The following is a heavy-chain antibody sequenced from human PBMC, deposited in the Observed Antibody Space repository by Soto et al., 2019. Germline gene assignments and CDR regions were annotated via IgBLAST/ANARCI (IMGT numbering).Heavy chain of an antibody. CDR3: ARPRIGVAATGPFDY. V-gene: IGHV3-48*01. D-gene: IGHD2-15*01. J-gene: IGHJ4*02. CDR1: GFSFSTYN. Sequence: GGSLRLSCAASGFSFSTYNMNWVRQAPGRGLEWVSYISSRSSTIYHADSVKGRFTISRDNSRNTLFLQMNSLRAEDTAVYYCARPRIGVAATGPFDYWGQGTLVTVSS. CDR2: ISSRSSTI.